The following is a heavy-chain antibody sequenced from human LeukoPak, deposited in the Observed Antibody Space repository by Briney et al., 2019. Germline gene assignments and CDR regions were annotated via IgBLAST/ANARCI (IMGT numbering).Heavy chain of an antibody. Sequence: GGSLRLSCSGYGFTFSSYAIHWVRQAPGKGLQYVSGISSNGGNTYNADSVKGRFTISRDNSKNTVDLQMSSLRAEDTAVYYCVKRSGLYFDYWGQGTLVTVSS. V-gene: IGHV3-64D*09. CDR2: ISSNGGNT. CDR3: VKRSGLYFDY. J-gene: IGHJ4*02. CDR1: GFTFSSYA. D-gene: IGHD1-26*01.